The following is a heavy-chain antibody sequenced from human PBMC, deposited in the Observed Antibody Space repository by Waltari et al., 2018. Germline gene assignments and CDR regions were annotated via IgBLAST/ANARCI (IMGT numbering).Heavy chain of an antibody. D-gene: IGHD1-26*01. CDR3: ARDPSGSYPGDY. CDR1: GFTVSTNY. Sequence: EVQLVASGGGLIQPGGSLRLSCAASGFTVSTNYMTWVRQAPGTGLEWLSVIYRGGSTYYADSVKGRFTISRDNSKNTLYLQMNSLRAEDTAVYYCARDPSGSYPGDYWGQGTLVTVSS. J-gene: IGHJ4*02. CDR2: IYRGGST. V-gene: IGHV3-53*01.